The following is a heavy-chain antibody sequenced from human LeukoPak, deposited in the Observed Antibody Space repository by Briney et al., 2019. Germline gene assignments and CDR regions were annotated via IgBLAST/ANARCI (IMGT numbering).Heavy chain of an antibody. CDR1: GFIFSHYG. V-gene: IGHV3-23*01. Sequence: PGGSLRLSCAASGFIFSHYGMNWVRQAPGKGLEWVSGITSRSTTYYADSVKGRFTISRDNSMNTLYLQMNSLRAEDTAVYSCAKDRLGALLYFDSWGQGTLVTVSS. D-gene: IGHD1-26*01. CDR2: ITSRSTT. CDR3: AKDRLGALLYFDS. J-gene: IGHJ4*02.